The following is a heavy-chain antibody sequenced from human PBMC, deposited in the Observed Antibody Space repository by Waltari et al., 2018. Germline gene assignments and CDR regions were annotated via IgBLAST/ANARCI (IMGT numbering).Heavy chain of an antibody. CDR3: ARGPALLWFGEAFDI. D-gene: IGHD3-10*01. J-gene: IGHJ3*02. CDR2: ISGSGGST. V-gene: IGHV3-23*01. CDR1: GFTFSSYA. Sequence: EVQLLESGGGLVQPGGSLRLSCAASGFTFSSYAMSWVRQAPGKGLEWVSAISGSGGSTYDADSVKGRFTISRDNAKNSLYLQMNSLRAEDTAVYYCARGPALLWFGEAFDIWGQGTMVTVSS.